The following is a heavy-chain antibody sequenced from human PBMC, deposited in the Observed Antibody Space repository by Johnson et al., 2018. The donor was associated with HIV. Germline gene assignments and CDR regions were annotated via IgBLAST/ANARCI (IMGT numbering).Heavy chain of an antibody. CDR2: ITYDGRNK. D-gene: IGHD5-18*01. V-gene: IGHV3-30*04. J-gene: IGHJ3*01. CDR3: ARDGRDLVTRGSFDV. Sequence: QVQLVESGGGVMQPWKSLRLSCEASGFTFRSYAMHWVRQAPGKGLEWVAVITYDGRNKYYTDSVKGRFIISRDNSKNMTNLQMNGLSDEDTADYYCARDGRDLVTRGSFDVWGQGTVVTVS. CDR1: GFTFRSYA.